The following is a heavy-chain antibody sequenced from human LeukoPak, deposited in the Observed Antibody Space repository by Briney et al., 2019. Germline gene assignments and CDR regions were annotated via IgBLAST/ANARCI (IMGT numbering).Heavy chain of an antibody. CDR3: ATYGSESYSVPLDY. J-gene: IGHJ4*02. V-gene: IGHV1-2*02. CDR1: GYTFTGYY. Sequence: EASVKVSCMASGYTFTGYYMYWVRQAPGQGLEWMGWINPNSGGTNYSQKLQGRVTMTTDTSTSTPYMELRSLRTDDTAVYYCATYGSESYSVPLDYWGQGTLVTVSS. CDR2: INPNSGGT. D-gene: IGHD3-10*01.